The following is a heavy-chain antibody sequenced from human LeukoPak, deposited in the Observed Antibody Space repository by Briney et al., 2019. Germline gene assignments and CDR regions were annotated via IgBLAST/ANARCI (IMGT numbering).Heavy chain of an antibody. D-gene: IGHD6-13*01. CDR1: GFTFSSYG. J-gene: IGHJ5*02. Sequence: GGSLRLSCAASGFTFSSYGMHWVRQAPGKGLEWVAFIRYDGSNKYYADSVKGRFTISRDNSKNTLYLQMNSLRAEDTAVYYCAKDSRYSSSWYDWFDPWGQGTLVTVSS. CDR3: AKDSRYSSSWYDWFDP. CDR2: IRYDGSNK. V-gene: IGHV3-30*02.